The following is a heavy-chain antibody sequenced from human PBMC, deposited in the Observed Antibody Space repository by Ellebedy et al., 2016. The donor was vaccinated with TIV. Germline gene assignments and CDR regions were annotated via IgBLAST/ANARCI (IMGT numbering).Heavy chain of an antibody. D-gene: IGHD5-12*01. J-gene: IGHJ4*02. CDR3: ARTFTERLGGLATHWVLDY. V-gene: IGHV4-59*01. CDR1: GGSISSYF. CDR2: FYYSGST. Sequence: SETLSLTRTVSGGSISSYFWTWVRQPPGKGLEYIGYFYYSGSTNYNPSLKSRVTISVDTSNNQFSLKLTSVTAADTGVYYCARTFTERLGGLATHWVLDYWGQGTLVTASS.